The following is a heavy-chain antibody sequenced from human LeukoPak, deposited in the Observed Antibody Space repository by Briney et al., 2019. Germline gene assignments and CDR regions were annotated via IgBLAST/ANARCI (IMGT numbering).Heavy chain of an antibody. CDR2: IKQDGSEK. CDR1: GFTFSNYA. J-gene: IGHJ4*02. CDR3: ARKNGHDY. D-gene: IGHD2-8*01. Sequence: GGSLRLSCAASGFTFSNYAMHWVRQAPGKGLEWVANIKQDGSEKYYVDSVKGRFTISRDNAKNSLYLQMNSLRAEDTAVYYCARKNGHDYWGQGTLVTVSS. V-gene: IGHV3-7*01.